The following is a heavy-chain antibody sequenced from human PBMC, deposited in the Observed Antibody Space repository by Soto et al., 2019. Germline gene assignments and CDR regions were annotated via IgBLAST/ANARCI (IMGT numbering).Heavy chain of an antibody. CDR1: GFTFSSYG. CDR2: IWYDGSNK. J-gene: IGHJ4*02. Sequence: QVQLVESGGGVVQPGRSLRLSCAASGFTFSSYGMHWVRQAPGKGLEWVAVIWYDGSNKYYVDSVKGRFTISRDNSKNTLYLQMNSLRAEDTAVYYCARGSDSWYALDYWGQGTLVTVSS. D-gene: IGHD6-13*01. CDR3: ARGSDSWYALDY. V-gene: IGHV3-33*01.